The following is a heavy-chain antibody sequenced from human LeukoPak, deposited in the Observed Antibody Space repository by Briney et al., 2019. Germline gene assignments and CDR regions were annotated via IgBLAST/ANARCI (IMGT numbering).Heavy chain of an antibody. D-gene: IGHD4-17*01. CDR1: GLSFSSYG. J-gene: IGHJ4*02. CDR2: ISGSGGST. Sequence: GGSLRLLWAPSGLSFSSYGMRWARQARGKGLECVSAISGSGGSTYYAVSVKGRFSISRDNSKDTLYLQMTRLRAEDTAVYYCAKDRKIHYGDSGPFFWGQGTLVTVSS. CDR3: AKDRKIHYGDSGPFF. V-gene: IGHV3-23*01.